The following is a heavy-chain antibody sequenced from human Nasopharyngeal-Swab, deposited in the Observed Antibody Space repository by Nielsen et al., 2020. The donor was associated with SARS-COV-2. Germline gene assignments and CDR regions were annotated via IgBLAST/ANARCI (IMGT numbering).Heavy chain of an antibody. J-gene: IGHJ4*02. CDR1: GGSFSGYY. V-gene: IGHV4-34*01. Sequence: GSLRLSCAVYGGSFSGYYWSWIRQPPGKGLEWIGEINHSGSTNYNPSLKSRVTISVDTSKNQFSLKLSSVTAADTAVYYCARQPKPPYSSGWYGGTFFDYWGQGTLVTVSS. CDR2: INHSGST. D-gene: IGHD6-19*01. CDR3: ARQPKPPYSSGWYGGTFFDY.